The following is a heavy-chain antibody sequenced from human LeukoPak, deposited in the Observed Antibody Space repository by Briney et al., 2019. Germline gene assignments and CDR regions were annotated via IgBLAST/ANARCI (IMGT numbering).Heavy chain of an antibody. J-gene: IGHJ4*02. V-gene: IGHV3-23*01. CDR1: GFPFNTYA. CDR2: IRPIGTNT. CDR3: AKLAFYETSAPLRDIDF. Sequence: GGSLRLSCAASGFPFNTYALTWVRPAPGKGLEYISVIRPIGTNTYYASSVRGRFTISRDDSRTTVYLQMSSLRAEDTAIYYCAKLAFYETSAPLRDIDFWGQGTLVTVSS. D-gene: IGHD1-14*01.